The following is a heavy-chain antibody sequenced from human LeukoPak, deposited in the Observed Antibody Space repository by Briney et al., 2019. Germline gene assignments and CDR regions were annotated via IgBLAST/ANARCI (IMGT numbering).Heavy chain of an antibody. CDR3: ASLIFPFVIWLRQGAFDV. Sequence: TSETLSLTCAVYGVSFSGYYWSWIRQPPGKGLEWIGEINHSGSTNYNPSLKSRVTISVNTSNKQFSLKLSSGTAADTAVYYCASLIFPFVIWLRQGAFDVWGQGTMVTVSS. V-gene: IGHV4-34*01. CDR1: GVSFSGYY. J-gene: IGHJ3*01. CDR2: INHSGST. D-gene: IGHD5-12*01.